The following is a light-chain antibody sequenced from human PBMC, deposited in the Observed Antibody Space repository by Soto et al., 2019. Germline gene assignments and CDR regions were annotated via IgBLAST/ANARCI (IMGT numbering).Light chain of an antibody. CDR2: EVS. Sequence: LSPPPSAPRAPVRCLPISSTRNSRDVGGYTYVSWYQQHPGKAPKLMIYEVSKRPSGVPDRFSGSKSGNTASLTVSGLQAEDEADYYCSSYAGSNNYVFGTGTKVTV. CDR3: SSYAGSNNYV. V-gene: IGLV2-8*01. J-gene: IGLJ1*01. CDR1: SRDVGGYTY.